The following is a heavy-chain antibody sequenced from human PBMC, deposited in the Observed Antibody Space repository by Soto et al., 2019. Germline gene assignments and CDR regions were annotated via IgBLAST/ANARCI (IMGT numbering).Heavy chain of an antibody. CDR3: ARAPSTVTTDY. V-gene: IGHV3-7*01. J-gene: IGHJ4*02. CDR1: GFTFNSYW. CDR2: IKQDGSEK. Sequence: PGGSLRLSCAASGFTFNSYWMNWVRQAPGKGLEWVANIKQDGSEKYYVDSVKSRVTISRDNAKNSLYLQMNSLRADDTAVYYCARAPSTVTTDYWGQGTLVTVSS. D-gene: IGHD4-17*01.